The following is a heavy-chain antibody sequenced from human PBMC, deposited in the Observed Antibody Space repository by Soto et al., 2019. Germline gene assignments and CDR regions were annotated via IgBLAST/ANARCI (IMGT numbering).Heavy chain of an antibody. Sequence: QVQLVQSGAEVKEPGASVKVSCKASGYTFTNYYMHWLRQAPGQGLEWLGIINPNGGYTSYAQKFQDRVIMTRDTSTSTFYMELSSLRSEDTAVYYCARVRQMTGTIQDNWFDPWGQGTLVTVSS. CDR1: GYTFTNYY. CDR3: ARVRQMTGTIQDNWFDP. D-gene: IGHD1-7*01. J-gene: IGHJ5*02. V-gene: IGHV1-46*01. CDR2: INPNGGYT.